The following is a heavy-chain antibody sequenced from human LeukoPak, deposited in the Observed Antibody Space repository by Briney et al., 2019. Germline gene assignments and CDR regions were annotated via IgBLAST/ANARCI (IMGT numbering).Heavy chain of an antibody. V-gene: IGHV3-11*01. D-gene: IGHD3-16*01. CDR3: AREGEYGGFDY. CDR2: ISNSGSTI. J-gene: IGHJ4*02. CDR1: GFTFSDYY. Sequence: PGGSLRLSCAASGFTFSDYYMSWIRQAPGKGPEWVSYISNSGSTIYYADSVKGRFTISRDNAKNSLFLQMSSLRAEDTAVYYCAREGEYGGFDYWGQGTLVTVSS.